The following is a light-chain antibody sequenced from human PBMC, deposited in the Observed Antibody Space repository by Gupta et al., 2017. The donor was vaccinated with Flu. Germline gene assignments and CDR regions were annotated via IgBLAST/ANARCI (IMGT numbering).Light chain of an antibody. CDR2: DAS. CDR1: QAIGRQ. J-gene: IGKJ4*01. Sequence: PVPLSLSSGESATLSCRASQAIGRQLAWYQQKPGRAPRLLLSDASNRATDIPARFSGSGSGTEFTLTISSLEAEDFAVYVCQQRSEWPLTFGGGAKVEI. CDR3: QQRSEWPLT. V-gene: IGKV3-11*01.